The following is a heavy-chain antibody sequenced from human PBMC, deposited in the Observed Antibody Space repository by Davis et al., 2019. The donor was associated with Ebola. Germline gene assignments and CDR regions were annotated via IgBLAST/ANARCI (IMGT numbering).Heavy chain of an antibody. V-gene: IGHV1-18*01. D-gene: IGHD1-20*01. CDR1: GYTFTSYG. CDR3: ARDRYNWNDFDY. Sequence: AASVKVSCKASGYTFTSYGISWVRQAPGQGLEWMGWISADNGNTKYAQSFQGRVTVTTDTSTSTAYMELRSLRSDDTAMYFCARDRYNWNDFDYWGQGTLVTVSS. CDR2: ISADNGNT. J-gene: IGHJ4*02.